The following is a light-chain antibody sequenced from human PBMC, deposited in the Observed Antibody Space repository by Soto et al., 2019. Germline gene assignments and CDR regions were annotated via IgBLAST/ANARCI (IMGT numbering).Light chain of an antibody. CDR1: QSVTTGF. V-gene: IGKV3-20*01. CDR2: AAS. Sequence: EIVLTHSPGTLSLSPGERATLSCRASQSVTTGFLAWYQQKPGQAHRLLIYAASSRATGIPDRFSGSGSGTDFTLTISRLEPEDFAVYYCQHYGRSPTFGQGTKVEIK. J-gene: IGKJ1*01. CDR3: QHYGRSPT.